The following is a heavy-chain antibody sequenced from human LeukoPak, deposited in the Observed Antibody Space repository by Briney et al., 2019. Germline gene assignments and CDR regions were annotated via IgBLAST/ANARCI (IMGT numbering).Heavy chain of an antibody. Sequence: ASETLSLTCTVSGGSISSSSYYWGWIRQPPGKGLEWIGSIYYSGSTYYNPSLKSRVTISVDTSKNQFSLKLSSVTAADTAVYYCARIDGDYDPPYNWFDPWGQGTLVTVSS. CDR1: GGSISSSSYY. D-gene: IGHD4-17*01. V-gene: IGHV4-39*01. CDR2: IYYSGST. CDR3: ARIDGDYDPPYNWFDP. J-gene: IGHJ5*02.